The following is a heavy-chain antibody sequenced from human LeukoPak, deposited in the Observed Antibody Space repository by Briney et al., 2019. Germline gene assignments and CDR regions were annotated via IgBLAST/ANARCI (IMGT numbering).Heavy chain of an antibody. D-gene: IGHD3-16*01. J-gene: IGHJ4*02. Sequence: PGGSLRLSCVGSGFTFSDYYMSWIRQAPGKGLEWVSYISSSGSTIYYADSVKGRYTISRDNSKNTLYLQMNSLRAEDTAVYYCARSLSFIDYWGQGTLVTVSS. V-gene: IGHV3-11*01. CDR3: ARSLSFIDY. CDR2: ISSSGSTI. CDR1: GFTFSDYY.